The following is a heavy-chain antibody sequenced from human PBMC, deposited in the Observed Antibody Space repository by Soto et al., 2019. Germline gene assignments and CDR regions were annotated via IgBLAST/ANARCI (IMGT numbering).Heavy chain of an antibody. J-gene: IGHJ4*02. CDR1: GGSISSSSYY. D-gene: IGHD3-10*01. CDR2: IYYSGST. V-gene: IGHV4-39*01. CDR3: ARQIRDLGEPYFDY. Sequence: QLQLQESGPGLVKPSETLSLTCTVSGGSISSSSYYWGWIRQPPGKGLEWIGSIYYSGSTYYNPSLKSRVTISVDTSKNQFSLKLSSVTAADTAVYYCARQIRDLGEPYFDYWGQGTLVTVSS.